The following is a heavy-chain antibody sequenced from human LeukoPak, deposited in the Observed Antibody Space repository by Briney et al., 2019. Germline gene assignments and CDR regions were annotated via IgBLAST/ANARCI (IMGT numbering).Heavy chain of an antibody. CDR2: INHSGRT. D-gene: IGHD2-21*01. CDR1: GGSFSDYY. Sequence: SETLSLTCAVYGGSFSDYYWSWLRQPPGKGLEWIGEINHSGRTNYNPSLKSRITITVATSKTQYSLKPSLVTADAAAAYYWWRYIVNAVVVVRNDAFDIWGQGTMVTVSS. V-gene: IGHV4-34*01. J-gene: IGHJ3*02. CDR3: WRYIVNAVVVVRNDAFDI.